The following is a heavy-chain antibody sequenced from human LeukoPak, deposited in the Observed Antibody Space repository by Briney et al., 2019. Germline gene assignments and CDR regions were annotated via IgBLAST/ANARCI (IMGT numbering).Heavy chain of an antibody. Sequence: ASVKVSCKASGYTFTSYGISWVRQAPGQGLEWGAWISAYNGNTNYAQKLQCRVTITTDTSTSTAYMELRSLRSDDTAVYYCARGGPVTTSYWFDPWGQGTLVTVSS. V-gene: IGHV1-18*01. D-gene: IGHD4-17*01. J-gene: IGHJ5*02. CDR1: GYTFTSYG. CDR3: ARGGPVTTSYWFDP. CDR2: ISAYNGNT.